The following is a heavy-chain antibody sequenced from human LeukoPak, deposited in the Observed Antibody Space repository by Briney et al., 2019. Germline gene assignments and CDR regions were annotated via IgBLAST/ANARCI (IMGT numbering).Heavy chain of an antibody. J-gene: IGHJ4*02. CDR3: AQIRYSGGSCYSAWVFDY. V-gene: IGHV2-5*02. Sequence: SGPTLVNPTQTLTLTCTFSGFSLSSSGVGVGWIRQPPGKALEWLAFIYWDDDKRYSPSLKRRLTITKDTSKNQVVLTMTNMDPVDTATYYCAQIRYSGGSCYSAWVFDYWGQGTLVTVSS. CDR1: GFSLSSSGVG. D-gene: IGHD2-15*01. CDR2: IYWDDDK.